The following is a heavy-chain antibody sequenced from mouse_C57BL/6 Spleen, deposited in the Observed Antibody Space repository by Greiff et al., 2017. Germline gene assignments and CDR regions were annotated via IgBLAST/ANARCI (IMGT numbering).Heavy chain of an antibody. Sequence: EVQRVESGGGLVKPGGSLKLSCAASGFTFSSYAMSWVRQTPEKRLEWVATISDGGSYTYYPDNVKGRFTISRDNAKNNLYLQMSHLKSEDTAMYYCARDLDYDGSLYYFDYWGQGTTLTVSS. D-gene: IGHD1-1*01. V-gene: IGHV5-4*01. CDR1: GFTFSSYA. J-gene: IGHJ2*01. CDR3: ARDLDYDGSLYYFDY. CDR2: ISDGGSYT.